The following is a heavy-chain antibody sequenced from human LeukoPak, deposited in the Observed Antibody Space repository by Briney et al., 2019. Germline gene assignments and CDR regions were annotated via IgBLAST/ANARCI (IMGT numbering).Heavy chain of an antibody. CDR3: ARPRGFYYYGSGSYYTYFDY. Sequence: SETLSLTCAVSGYSISSGFCWGWIRQPPGKGLEWIGSFHHSGSIYYNASVKSRATISLDTSKNEFSLKLSSVTVADTAVYYCARPRGFYYYGSGSYYTYFDYWGQGTLVTVSS. J-gene: IGHJ4*02. CDR1: GYSISSGFC. CDR2: FHHSGSI. D-gene: IGHD3-10*01. V-gene: IGHV4-38-2*01.